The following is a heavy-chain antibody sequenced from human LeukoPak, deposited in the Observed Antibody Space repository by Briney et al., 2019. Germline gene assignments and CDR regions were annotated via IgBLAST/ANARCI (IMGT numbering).Heavy chain of an antibody. V-gene: IGHV3-23*01. CDR3: AKGESQPKYYFDY. Sequence: GGSLRLSCAASGFTFTNYAMRWVRQAPGKGLEWVSTVNPGGSGTYYADSVKGRFTVSRDNSKNMVYLQMNSLRPEDTALYYCAKGESQPKYYFDYWGQGALATVSS. CDR2: VNPGGSGT. D-gene: IGHD3-16*01. CDR1: GFTFTNYA. J-gene: IGHJ4*02.